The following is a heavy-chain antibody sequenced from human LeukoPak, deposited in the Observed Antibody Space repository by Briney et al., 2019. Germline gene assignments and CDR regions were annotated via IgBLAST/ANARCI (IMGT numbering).Heavy chain of an antibody. Sequence: PGGSLRLSCAASGFTFSSYAMSWVRQAPGKGLEWVSAISGSGGSTYYADSVKGRFTISRDNSKNTLYLQMNSLRAEDTAVYYCAKEGGYSYGPWSYLDYWGQGTLVTVSS. CDR1: GFTFSSYA. D-gene: IGHD5-18*01. CDR3: AKEGGYSYGPWSYLDY. J-gene: IGHJ4*02. V-gene: IGHV3-23*01. CDR2: ISGSGGST.